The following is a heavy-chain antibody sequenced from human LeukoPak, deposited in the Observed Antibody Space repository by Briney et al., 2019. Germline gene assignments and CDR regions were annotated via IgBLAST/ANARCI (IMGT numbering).Heavy chain of an antibody. J-gene: IGHJ4*02. D-gene: IGHD3-22*01. CDR2: INHSGST. V-gene: IGHV4-34*01. Sequence: SETLSLTCAVYGGSFSGYYWSWIRQPPGKGLEWIGEINHSGSTNYNPSLKSRVTISVDTSKNQFSLKLSSVTAADTAVYYCAALLGYYDSSGYYDYWGQGTLVTVSS. CDR3: AALLGYYDSSGYYDY. CDR1: GGSFSGYY.